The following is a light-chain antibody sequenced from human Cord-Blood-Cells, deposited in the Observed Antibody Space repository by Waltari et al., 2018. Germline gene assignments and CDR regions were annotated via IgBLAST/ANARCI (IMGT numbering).Light chain of an antibody. CDR3: QVWDSSSDHPV. J-gene: IGLJ1*01. Sequence: SYVLTQPPSVSVAPGKTARITCGGNNIGSKSVHWYQQKPGQAPVLVIYYDSDRPSGIPERFSGSNSENTATLTISRVDAGDEADYYCQVWDSSSDHPVFGTGTKVTVL. CDR2: YDS. CDR1: NIGSKS. V-gene: IGLV3-21*04.